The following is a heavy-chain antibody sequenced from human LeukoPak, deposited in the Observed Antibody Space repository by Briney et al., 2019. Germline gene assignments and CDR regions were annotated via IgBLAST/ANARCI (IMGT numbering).Heavy chain of an antibody. D-gene: IGHD1-14*01. V-gene: IGHV4-34*01. CDR1: GGSFSSYS. CDR2: ISFTGNTHTGST. CDR3: ARGFSGFCEFDS. Sequence: SETLSLTCEVSGGSFSSYSWNWIRQPPGKGLEWIAEISFTGNTHTGSTSYSTSLKSRVTISVDTPKNQFSLHLTSVTAADAGVYYCARGFSGFCEFDSWGQGTLVTVSS. J-gene: IGHJ4*02.